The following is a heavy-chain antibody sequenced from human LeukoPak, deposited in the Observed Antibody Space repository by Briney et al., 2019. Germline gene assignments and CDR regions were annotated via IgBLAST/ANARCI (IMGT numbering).Heavy chain of an antibody. CDR2: INHSGST. D-gene: IGHD3-22*01. J-gene: IGHJ4*02. Sequence: SETLSLTCTVSGYSISSGYYWGWIRQPPGKGLEWIGSINHSGSTNYNPSLKSRVTISVDTSKNQFSLKLSSVTAADTAVYYCAQSHKKTRYYYDSSGYPAGNYWGQGTLVTVSS. CDR1: GYSISSGYY. V-gene: IGHV4-38-2*02. CDR3: AQSHKKTRYYYDSSGYPAGNY.